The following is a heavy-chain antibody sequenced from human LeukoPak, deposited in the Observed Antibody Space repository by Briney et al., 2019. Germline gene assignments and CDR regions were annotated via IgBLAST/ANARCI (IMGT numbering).Heavy chain of an antibody. Sequence: SVRLSCAVSGFHYSDYYMSWIRQALGKERTWVSYISSRGNNIYYADSRKGRFTISRDNAKNSLYLQMNSLRAEDTAVYYCARDWHSSGWYLSRDAFDIWGQGTMVTVSS. J-gene: IGHJ3*02. CDR1: GFHYSDYY. CDR3: ARDWHSSGWYLSRDAFDI. V-gene: IGHV3-11*04. CDR2: ISSRGNNI. D-gene: IGHD6-19*01.